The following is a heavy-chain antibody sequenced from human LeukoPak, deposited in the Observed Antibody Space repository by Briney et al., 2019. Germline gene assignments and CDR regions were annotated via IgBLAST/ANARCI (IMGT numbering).Heavy chain of an antibody. CDR1: GFTFSSYT. CDR3: AKAFYGSGGFYFGAFDI. J-gene: IGHJ3*02. V-gene: IGHV3-23*01. Sequence: QSGGSLRLSCAASGFTFSSYTIIWVRQAPGKGLEWVSIIDSSGGTTYYADSVKDRFTISRDNSKNTLYLQMNSLRAEDTAVYYCAKAFYGSGGFYFGAFDIWGQGTMVTVSS. D-gene: IGHD3-10*01. CDR2: IDSSGGTT.